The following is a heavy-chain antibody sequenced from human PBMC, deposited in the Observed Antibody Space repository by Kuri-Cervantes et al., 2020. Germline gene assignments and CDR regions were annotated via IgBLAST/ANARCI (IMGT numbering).Heavy chain of an antibody. J-gene: IGHJ4*02. CDR1: GFTFSSYS. CDR2: ISSSGSYI. CDR3: ARDLSYYDFWSGYYVLDY. Sequence: GGSLRLSCAASGFTFSSYSMNWVRQAPGKGLEWVSYISSSGSYIYFADSLKGRFTISRDNAKNSLYLQMNSLRAEDTAVYYCARDLSYYDFWSGYYVLDYWGQGALVTVSS. V-gene: IGHV3-21*01. D-gene: IGHD3-3*01.